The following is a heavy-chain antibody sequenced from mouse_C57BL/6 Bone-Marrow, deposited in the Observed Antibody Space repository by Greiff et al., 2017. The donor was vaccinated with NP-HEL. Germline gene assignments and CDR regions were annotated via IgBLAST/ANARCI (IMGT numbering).Heavy chain of an antibody. V-gene: IGHV1-55*01. CDR2: LYPGSGST. D-gene: IGHD1-1*01. CDR1: GYTFTSYW. J-gene: IGHJ1*03. CDR3: ARETTVAPYWYFDV. Sequence: QVQLQQPGAELVKPGASVKMSCKASGYTFTSYWITWVKQRPGQGLEWIGDLYPGSGSTNYNEKFKSKATLTVDTSASTAYMQLSSLTSEDSAVYYCARETTVAPYWYFDVWGTGTTVTVSS.